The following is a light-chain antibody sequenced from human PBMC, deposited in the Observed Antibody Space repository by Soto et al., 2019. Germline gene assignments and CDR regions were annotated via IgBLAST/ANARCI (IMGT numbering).Light chain of an antibody. CDR1: QGIGNY. Sequence: DIQMTQSPSSLSASVGDRVTITCRASQGIGNYLAWYQQKPGKVPQLLIYGASNLQSGVPSRFSGSGSGTDFTLTISSLHPEDVATYFCQEYKSAPALTFGGGTKVEIK. CDR2: GAS. V-gene: IGKV1-27*01. J-gene: IGKJ4*01. CDR3: QEYKSAPALT.